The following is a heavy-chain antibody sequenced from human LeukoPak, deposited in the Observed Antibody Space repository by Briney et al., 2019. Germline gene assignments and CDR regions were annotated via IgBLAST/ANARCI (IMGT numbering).Heavy chain of an antibody. CDR3: ARIRRYYDSPDWFDP. V-gene: IGHV1-2*02. Sequence: GASVKVSCKASGYTFTGYYMHWVRQAPGQGLEWMGWINPNSGGTNYAQKFQGRVTMTRDTSISTAYMERSRLRSDDTAVYYCARIRRYYDSPDWFDPWGQGTLVTVSS. CDR1: GYTFTGYY. D-gene: IGHD3-22*01. CDR2: INPNSGGT. J-gene: IGHJ5*02.